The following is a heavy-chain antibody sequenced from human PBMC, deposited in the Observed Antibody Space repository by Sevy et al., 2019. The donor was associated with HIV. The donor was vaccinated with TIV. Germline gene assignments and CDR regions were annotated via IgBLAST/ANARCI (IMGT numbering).Heavy chain of an antibody. J-gene: IGHJ6*02. CDR1: GGSISSYY. D-gene: IGHD3-3*01. V-gene: IGHV4-59*01. Sequence: SETLSLTCTVSGGSISSYYWSWIRQPPGKGLEWIGYIYYSGSINYDPSLKSRVTISVDTSKNQFSLKLSSVTAADTAVYYCARDTKRFLEWFPNYYYYYGMDVWGQGTTVTVSS. CDR3: ARDTKRFLEWFPNYYYYYGMDV. CDR2: IYYSGSI.